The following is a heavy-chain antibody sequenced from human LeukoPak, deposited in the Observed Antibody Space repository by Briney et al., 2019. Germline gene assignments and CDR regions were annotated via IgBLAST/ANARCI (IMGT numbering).Heavy chain of an antibody. CDR2: ISSGSSYI. V-gene: IGHV3-21*01. Sequence: GGSLRLSCAASGFTFSSYSMNWVRQAPGKGLEWVSSISSGSSYIYYADSVKGRFTISRDNAKNTLYLQMNSLRAEDTAVYYCVRDDDRPDNGLDYWGQGTLVTVSS. CDR3: VRDDDRPDNGLDY. J-gene: IGHJ4*02. D-gene: IGHD3-22*01. CDR1: GFTFSSYS.